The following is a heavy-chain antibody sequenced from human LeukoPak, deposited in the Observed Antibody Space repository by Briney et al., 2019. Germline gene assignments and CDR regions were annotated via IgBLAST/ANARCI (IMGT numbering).Heavy chain of an antibody. CDR3: ARDAAYYYGSGSYRNGLDY. J-gene: IGHJ4*02. D-gene: IGHD3-10*01. V-gene: IGHV4-4*07. Sequence: SETLSLTCTVSGGSISSYYWSWLRQPAGKGLEWFGRIYTSGSTNYNPSLKSRVTMSADTSKNQFSLKLSSVTAADTAVYYCARDAAYYYGSGSYRNGLDYWGQGSLVTVSS. CDR2: IYTSGST. CDR1: GGSISSYY.